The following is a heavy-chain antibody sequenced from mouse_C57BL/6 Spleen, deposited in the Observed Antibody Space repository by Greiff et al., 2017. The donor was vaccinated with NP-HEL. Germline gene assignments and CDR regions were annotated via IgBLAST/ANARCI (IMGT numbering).Heavy chain of an antibody. CDR3: TGGIYDGYYDWYFDV. D-gene: IGHD2-3*01. CDR2: IRLKSDNYAT. J-gene: IGHJ1*03. CDR1: GFTFSNYW. Sequence: EVKLQESGGGLVQPGGSMKLSCVASGFTFSNYWMNWVRQSPEKGLEWVAQIRLKSDNYATHYAESVKGRFTISRDDSKSSVYLQMNNLRAEDTGIYYCTGGIYDGYYDWYFDVWGTGTTVTVSS. V-gene: IGHV6-3*01.